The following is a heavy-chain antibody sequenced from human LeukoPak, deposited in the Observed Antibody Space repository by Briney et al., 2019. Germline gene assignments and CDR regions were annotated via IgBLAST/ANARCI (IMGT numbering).Heavy chain of an antibody. CDR3: ARGKTSQNIVTRKTYNWFDP. CDR2: ISSSGSTT. Sequence: GGSLRLSCAASGFTFSSYEINWVRQAPGKGLEWVSYISSSGSTTHYADSVKGRFTISRDNAKNSLYLQMKSLRAEDTAVYYCARGKTSQNIVTRKTYNWFDPWGQGTLVTVSS. CDR1: GFTFSSYE. D-gene: IGHD2/OR15-2a*01. V-gene: IGHV3-48*03. J-gene: IGHJ5*02.